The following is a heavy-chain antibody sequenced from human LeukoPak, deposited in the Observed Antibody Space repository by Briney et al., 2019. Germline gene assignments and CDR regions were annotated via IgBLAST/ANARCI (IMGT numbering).Heavy chain of an antibody. CDR2: ISSGSNTI. Sequence: GGSLILSCAASGFTFSSYTMNWVRQAPGKGLEWVSYISSGSNTIYYAGSVKGRFTISRDNTKNSLYLQMNSLRAEDTAVYYCAIGGTMVRGGTFDYWGQGTLVTVSS. CDR1: GFTFSSYT. V-gene: IGHV3-48*04. CDR3: AIGGTMVRGGTFDY. D-gene: IGHD3-10*01. J-gene: IGHJ4*02.